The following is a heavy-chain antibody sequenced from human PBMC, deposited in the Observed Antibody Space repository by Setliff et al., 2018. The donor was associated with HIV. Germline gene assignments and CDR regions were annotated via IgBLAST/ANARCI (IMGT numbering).Heavy chain of an antibody. J-gene: IGHJ3*02. CDR2: IYYSGIT. D-gene: IGHD3-10*01. CDR1: GGSISSGVYY. V-gene: IGHV4-31*03. CDR3: ARDRRYTLARGANKDAFDI. Sequence: SETLSLTCTVSGGSISSGVYYWSWIRQHPGKVLEWIGYIYYSGITYYNPSHKSRVTISVDRSKNQSSLKLTSVTAADTAVYYCARDRRYTLARGANKDAFDIWGQGTMVTVSS.